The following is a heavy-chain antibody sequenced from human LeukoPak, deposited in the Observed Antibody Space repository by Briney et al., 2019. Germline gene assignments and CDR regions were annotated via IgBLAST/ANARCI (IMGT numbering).Heavy chain of an antibody. CDR2: ISGSGGST. CDR3: ARDSDSRWYSSSWYFQH. D-gene: IGHD6-13*01. J-gene: IGHJ1*01. CDR1: GFTFSSYA. V-gene: IGHV3-23*01. Sequence: GGSLRLSCAASGFTFSSYAMSWVRQAPGKGLEWVSAISGSGGSTYYADSVKGRFTISRDNAKNTLYLQMNSLRAEDTAVYYCARDSDSRWYSSSWYFQHWGQGTLVTVSS.